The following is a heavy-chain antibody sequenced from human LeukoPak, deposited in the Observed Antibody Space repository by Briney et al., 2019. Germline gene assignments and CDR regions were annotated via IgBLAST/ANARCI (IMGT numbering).Heavy chain of an antibody. CDR2: INPDGSWT. J-gene: IGHJ5*02. Sequence: GGSLRLSCAASGFTFNSYWMVWFRQAPGKGLVWVFCINPDGSWTLHADSVKGRFAISRDYARNALYLQLNSLGVEDTAMYYCARYEQRPGVTASDPWSQGTLVTVSS. CDR3: ARYEQRPGVTASDP. V-gene: IGHV3-74*01. CDR1: GFTFNSYW. D-gene: IGHD2-21*02.